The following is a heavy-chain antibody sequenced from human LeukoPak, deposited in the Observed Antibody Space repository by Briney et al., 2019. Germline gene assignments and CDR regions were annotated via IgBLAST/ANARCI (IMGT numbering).Heavy chain of an antibody. CDR1: GITFSSYV. CDR3: AKDRLLNCRGDCYIFDY. J-gene: IGHJ4*02. D-gene: IGHD2-21*02. CDR2: ISGSGDST. Sequence: GGSLRLSCAASGITFSSYVMNWVRQTPGKGLEWVSSISGSGDSTFYADSVKGRFSISRDNSKNTLYLQVNGLRTEDTAVYYCAKDRLLNCRGDCYIFDYWGQGTVATVSS. V-gene: IGHV3-23*01.